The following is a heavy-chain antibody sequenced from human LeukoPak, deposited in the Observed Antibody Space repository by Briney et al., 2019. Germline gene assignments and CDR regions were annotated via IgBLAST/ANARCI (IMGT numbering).Heavy chain of an antibody. J-gene: IGHJ4*02. Sequence: ASVKVSCKAFGGTFSSYAISWVRQAPGQGLEWMGRIIPIFGTANYAQKFQGRVTITTDESTSTAYMELSSLRSEDTAVYYCARDDITIFGVVTPPGFDYWGQGTLVTVSS. CDR1: GGTFSSYA. CDR2: IIPIFGTA. D-gene: IGHD3-3*01. CDR3: ARDDITIFGVVTPPGFDY. V-gene: IGHV1-69*05.